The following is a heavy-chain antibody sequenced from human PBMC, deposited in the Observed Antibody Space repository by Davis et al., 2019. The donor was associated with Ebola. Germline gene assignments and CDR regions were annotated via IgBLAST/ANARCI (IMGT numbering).Heavy chain of an antibody. CDR1: GFTFSSYG. J-gene: IGHJ6*02. CDR3: AKAAYSSGWGYYGMDV. Sequence: PGGSLRLSCAASGFTFSSYGMHWVRQAPGKGLEWVAVISYDGSNKYYADSVKGRFTISRDKSKNTLYLQMNSLRAEDTAVYYCAKAAYSSGWGYYGMDVWGQGTTVTVSS. D-gene: IGHD6-19*01. V-gene: IGHV3-30*18. CDR2: ISYDGSNK.